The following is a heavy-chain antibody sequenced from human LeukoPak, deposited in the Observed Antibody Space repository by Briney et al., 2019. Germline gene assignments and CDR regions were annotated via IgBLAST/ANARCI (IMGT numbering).Heavy chain of an antibody. J-gene: IGHJ4*02. Sequence: GGSLRLSCVASGFTFSSYAMNWVRQAPGKGLEWVSAICSNDNNTYYANSVKGRFTISRDNSKNTLSLQLNSLRAEDTAVYYCAKGTSSSCYSAPNYWGQGTLVTVSS. CDR1: GFTFSSYA. D-gene: IGHD2-15*01. CDR3: AKGTSSSCYSAPNY. V-gene: IGHV3-23*01. CDR2: ICSNDNNT.